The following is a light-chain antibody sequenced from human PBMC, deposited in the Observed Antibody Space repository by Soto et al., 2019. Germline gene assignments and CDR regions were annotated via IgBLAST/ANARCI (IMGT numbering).Light chain of an antibody. CDR2: DVN. V-gene: IGLV2-14*03. CDR1: SSDVGDHNY. CDR3: SSPTSSSTYV. Sequence: QSVLTQPASVSGSPGQSITISCTGTSSDVGDHNYVAWYQQHPGKAPKLIIYDVNNRPSGISNRFSGFKSGNTASLTISWLQAEDEADYFCSSPTSSSTYVFGTGTKVTV. J-gene: IGLJ1*01.